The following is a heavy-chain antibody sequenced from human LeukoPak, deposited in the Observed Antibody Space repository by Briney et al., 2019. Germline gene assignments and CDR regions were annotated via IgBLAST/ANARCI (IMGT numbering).Heavy chain of an antibody. J-gene: IGHJ4*02. CDR1: GGSISSTSYY. CDR3: ARRHDYGADY. Sequence: KSSETLSLTCTVSGGSISSTSYYWGWIRQPPGKGLEWIGSIHYSGTTYYNPSLKSRVTISLETSKNQFSLKLSSVTAADTAVYYRARRHDYGADYWGQGTLVTVSS. D-gene: IGHD4-17*01. V-gene: IGHV4-39*01. CDR2: IHYSGTT.